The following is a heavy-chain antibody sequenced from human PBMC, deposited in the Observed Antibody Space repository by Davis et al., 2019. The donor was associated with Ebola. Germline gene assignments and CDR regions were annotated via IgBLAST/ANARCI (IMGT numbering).Heavy chain of an antibody. CDR3: ARRPGYSSSWYRGYYYYYYGMDV. CDR2: ISAYNGNT. Sequence: AASVKVSCKASGYTFSSYGINWVRQAPGQRLEWMGWISAYNGNTNYAQKFQGRVTITTDTSTSTAQMELRSLRSDDTAVYYCARRPGYSSSWYRGYYYYYYGMDVWGKGTTVTVSS. D-gene: IGHD6-13*01. V-gene: IGHV1-18*01. CDR1: GYTFSSYG. J-gene: IGHJ6*04.